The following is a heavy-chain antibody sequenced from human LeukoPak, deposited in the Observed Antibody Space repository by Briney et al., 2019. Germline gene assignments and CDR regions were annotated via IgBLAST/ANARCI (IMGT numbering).Heavy chain of an antibody. J-gene: IGHJ4*02. CDR1: GFTFSSYS. CDR3: ATERVVVPADPDDY. CDR2: ISGSSSYI. Sequence: GGSLRLSCAASGFTFSSYSMKWVRQAPGKGLEWVSSISGSSSYIYYADSVHGRFTISRDNAKNSLYLQMNSLRAEDTAVYYCATERVVVPADPDDYWGQGTLVTVSS. V-gene: IGHV3-21*01. D-gene: IGHD2-2*01.